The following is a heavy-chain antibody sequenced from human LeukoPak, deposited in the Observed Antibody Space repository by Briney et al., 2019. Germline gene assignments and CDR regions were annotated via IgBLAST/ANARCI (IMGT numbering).Heavy chain of an antibody. J-gene: IGHJ4*02. CDR1: GYTFTGYY. Sequence: VKVSCKASGYTFTGYYMHWVRQAPGQGLEWMGWINPNSGGTNYAQKFQGRVTMTRDTSISTAYMELSRLRSDDTAVYYCARDSTYYDFWSGYQHQYFDYWGQGTLVTVSS. D-gene: IGHD3-3*01. V-gene: IGHV1-2*02. CDR3: ARDSTYYDFWSGYQHQYFDY. CDR2: INPNSGGT.